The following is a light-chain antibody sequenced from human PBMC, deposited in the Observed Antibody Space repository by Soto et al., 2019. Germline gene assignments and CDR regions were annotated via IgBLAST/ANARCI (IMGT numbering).Light chain of an antibody. V-gene: IGLV2-23*02. J-gene: IGLJ1*01. CDR2: EVN. CDR3: CSYAGSTTHYV. Sequence: QSVLTQPSAVSGSAGQWITISCTGTSSDVGYYNLVSWYQQHPGKAPKLIIYEVNKRPSGFSNRFSGSKSGNTASLTISGLQAEDEADYYCCSYAGSTTHYVFGTGTKVTVL. CDR1: SSDVGYYNL.